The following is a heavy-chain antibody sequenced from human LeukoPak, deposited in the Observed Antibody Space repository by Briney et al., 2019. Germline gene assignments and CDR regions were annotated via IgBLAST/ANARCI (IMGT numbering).Heavy chain of an antibody. CDR1: GFTFGDYA. V-gene: IGHV3-49*03. D-gene: IGHD1-26*01. CDR2: IRGKTYGGTT. J-gene: IGHJ4*02. CDR3: SRVAGATGFDY. Sequence: QPGRSLRLSCTVSGFTFGDYAMSWFRQAPGKGLEWVSFIRGKTYGGTTEYAAPVKGRFTISRDDSKSIAYLQMNSLKTEDTAVYYCSRVAGATGFDYWGQGTLVTVSS.